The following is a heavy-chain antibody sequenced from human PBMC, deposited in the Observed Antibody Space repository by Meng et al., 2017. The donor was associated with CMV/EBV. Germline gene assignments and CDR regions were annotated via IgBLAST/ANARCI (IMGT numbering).Heavy chain of an antibody. CDR3: ARDIASYYYDSSGYPNLYYYYGMDV. CDR1: GDSVSSNSAA. J-gene: IGHJ6*02. D-gene: IGHD3-22*01. CDR2: TYYRSKWYN. V-gene: IGHV6-1*01. Sequence: SQTLSLTCAISGDSVSSNSAAWNWIRRSPSRGLEWLGRTYYRSKWYNDYAVSVKSRITINPDTSKNQFSLQLNSVTPEDTAVYYCARDIASYYYDSSGYPNLYYYYGMDVWGQGTTVTVSS.